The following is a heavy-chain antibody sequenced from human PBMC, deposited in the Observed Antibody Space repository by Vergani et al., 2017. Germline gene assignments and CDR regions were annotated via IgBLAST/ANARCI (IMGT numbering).Heavy chain of an antibody. CDR2: IIPIIRLA. J-gene: IGHJ4*02. CDR1: GDTFSTHG. V-gene: IGHV1-69*04. Sequence: QVQLVQSGAEVKKPGSSVKVSCKLSGDTFSTHGITWVRQAPGQGLEWMGRIIPIIRLATSAQKFQDRVKITGDTSTNTVYMEMNNLRSEDTAVYYCARVSPGDNSGWEPFDYWGQGTLVTVSS. D-gene: IGHD6-19*01. CDR3: ARVSPGDNSGWEPFDY.